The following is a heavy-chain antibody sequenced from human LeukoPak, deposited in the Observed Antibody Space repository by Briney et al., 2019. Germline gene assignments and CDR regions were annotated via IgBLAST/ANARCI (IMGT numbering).Heavy chain of an antibody. CDR2: INHSGSI. Sequence: SETLSLTCAVYGGSFSGYYWSWIRQPPGKGLEWIVEINHSGSINYNPSLKSRLTISVDTSNNQFSLKLISVTAADTAVYYCGRQISRRGYSGWGQGTLVTVSS. CDR3: GRQISRRGYSG. J-gene: IGHJ4*02. CDR1: GGSFSGYY. V-gene: IGHV4-34*01. D-gene: IGHD5-12*01.